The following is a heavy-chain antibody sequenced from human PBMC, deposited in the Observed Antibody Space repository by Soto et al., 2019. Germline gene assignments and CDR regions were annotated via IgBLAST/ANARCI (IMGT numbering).Heavy chain of an antibody. CDR1: GFTFSSYA. V-gene: IGHV3-30-3*01. Sequence: QVQLVESGGGVVQPGRSLRLSCAASGFTFSSYAMHWVRQAPGKGLEWVAVISYDGSNKYYAGSVKGRFTISRDNSKNTLYLQMNSLRAEDTAVYCCARAREWLTYFDYWGQGTLVTVSS. CDR3: ARAREWLTYFDY. D-gene: IGHD6-19*01. J-gene: IGHJ4*02. CDR2: ISYDGSNK.